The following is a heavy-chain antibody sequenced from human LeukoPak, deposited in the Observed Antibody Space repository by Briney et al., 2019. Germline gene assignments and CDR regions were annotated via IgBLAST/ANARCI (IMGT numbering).Heavy chain of an antibody. Sequence: PSETLPLTCTVSGGSISSSSYYWGWIRQPPGKGLEWIGSIYYSGSAYYNPSLKSQVTISVDTSKNQFSLKLSSVTAADTAVYYCARLMYSTSDFDYWGQGTLVTVSS. V-gene: IGHV4-39*01. D-gene: IGHD6-6*01. CDR3: ARLMYSTSDFDY. CDR1: GGSISSSSYY. J-gene: IGHJ4*02. CDR2: IYYSGSA.